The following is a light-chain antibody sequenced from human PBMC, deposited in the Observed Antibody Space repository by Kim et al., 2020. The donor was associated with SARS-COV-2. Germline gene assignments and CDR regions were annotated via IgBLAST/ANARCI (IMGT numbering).Light chain of an antibody. V-gene: IGLV3-1*01. CDR1: KLGDKY. Sequence: VSPGQTASITRSGDKLGDKYACWYQQKPGQSPALVIYQDSKRPSGIPERISGSNSGNTATLTISGTQAMDEADYYCQAWDSSTVVFGGGTQLTVL. CDR3: QAWDSSTVV. CDR2: QDS. J-gene: IGLJ2*01.